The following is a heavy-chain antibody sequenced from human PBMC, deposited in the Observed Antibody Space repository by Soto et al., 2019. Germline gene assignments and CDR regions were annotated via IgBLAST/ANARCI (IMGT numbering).Heavy chain of an antibody. D-gene: IGHD2-8*02. Sequence: PGGSLRLSCAVSGFTFSSYGMSWVRQAPGKGLEWVSALSGNGGVTFYADSVKGRFIISRDNSKNTLYLQMNSLRAEDTALYYCAKATATGGGAFDICGQGTMVTVS. V-gene: IGHV3-23*01. J-gene: IGHJ3*02. CDR1: GFTFSSYG. CDR2: LSGNGGVT. CDR3: AKATATGGGAFDI.